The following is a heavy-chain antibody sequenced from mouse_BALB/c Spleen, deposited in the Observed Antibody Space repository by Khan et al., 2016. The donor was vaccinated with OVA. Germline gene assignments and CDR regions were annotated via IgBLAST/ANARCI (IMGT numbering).Heavy chain of an antibody. J-gene: IGHJ3*01. V-gene: IGHV9-3-1*01. CDR2: INTYTGEP. CDR3: ARSNGNYWFAY. D-gene: IGHD2-1*01. Sequence: QIQLVQSGPELKKPGETVKISCKASGYTLTNYGMNWVKQAPGKGLKWMGWINTYTGEPTYAEDFKGRISFSLETSARPAYLQINNLKNEDTATYFCARSNGNYWFAYWGQGTLVTVSA. CDR1: GYTLTNYG.